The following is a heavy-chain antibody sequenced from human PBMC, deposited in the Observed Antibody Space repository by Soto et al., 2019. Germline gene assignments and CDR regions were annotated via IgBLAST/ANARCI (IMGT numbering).Heavy chain of an antibody. V-gene: IGHV6-1*01. CDR3: ASLFSGIAVAQRLSCMHV. CDR2: TYYRSNWRH. Sequence: SQTLSLTCAISGDSVSSNTAAWNWIRSSPSRGLEWLGRTYYRSNWRHDYAVSVKSRITVNPDTSKNHFSLQLNSVTPDDTAVYYCASLFSGIAVAQRLSCMHVSGQGTLVT. J-gene: IGHJ6*02. CDR1: GDSVSSNTAA. D-gene: IGHD6-19*01.